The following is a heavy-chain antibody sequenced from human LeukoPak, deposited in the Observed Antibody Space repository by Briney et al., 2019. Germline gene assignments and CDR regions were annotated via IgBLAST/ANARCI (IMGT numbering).Heavy chain of an antibody. V-gene: IGHV1-69*05. J-gene: IGHJ4*02. CDR1: GYTFTSYD. CDR3: ARDSTYYYDSSGYYFGSY. Sequence: GASVKVSCKASGYTFTSYDINWVRQATGQGLEWMGGIIPIFGTANYAQKFQGRVTITTDESTSTAYMELSSLRSEDTAVYYCARDSTYYYDSSGYYFGSYWGQGTLVTVSS. CDR2: IIPIFGTA. D-gene: IGHD3-22*01.